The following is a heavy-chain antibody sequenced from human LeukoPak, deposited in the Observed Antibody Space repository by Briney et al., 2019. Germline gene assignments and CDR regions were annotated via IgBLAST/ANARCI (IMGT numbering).Heavy chain of an antibody. CDR1: GGSISSGGYS. J-gene: IGHJ4*02. Sequence: SETLSLTCAVSGGSISSGGYSWSCIRQPPGKGLEWIGYIYHSGSTYYNPSLKSRVTISVDRSKNQFSLKLSSVTAADTAVYYCASFGCSSTSCYFDYWGQGTLVTVSS. D-gene: IGHD2-2*01. CDR3: ASFGCSSTSCYFDY. CDR2: IYHSGST. V-gene: IGHV4-30-2*01.